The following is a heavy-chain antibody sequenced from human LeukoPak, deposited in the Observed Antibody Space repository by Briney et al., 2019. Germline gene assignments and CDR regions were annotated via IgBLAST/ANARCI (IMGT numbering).Heavy chain of an antibody. CDR1: GFTFSSYA. CDR3: ARDLYSSSSNQRLDY. J-gene: IGHJ4*02. CDR2: ISYDGSNK. Sequence: GGSLRLSCAASGFTFSSYAMHWVRQAPGKGLEWVAVISYDGSNKYYADSVKGRFTISRDNSKSTLYLQMNSLRAEDTAVYYCARDLYSSSSNQRLDYWGQGTLVTVSS. D-gene: IGHD6-13*01. V-gene: IGHV3-30-3*01.